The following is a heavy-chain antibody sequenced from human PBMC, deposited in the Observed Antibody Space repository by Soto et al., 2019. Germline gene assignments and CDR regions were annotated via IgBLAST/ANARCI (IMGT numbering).Heavy chain of an antibody. V-gene: IGHV1-58*02. D-gene: IGHD2-15*01. CDR2: IVVGSGNT. CDR3: AADLYCSGGSCYSHAFDI. Sequence: ASVKVSCKASGFTFTSSAMQWVRQARGQRLEWIGWIVVGSGNTNYAQKFQERVTITRDMSTSTAYMELSSLRSEDTAVYYCAADLYCSGGSCYSHAFDIWGQGTMVTVSS. J-gene: IGHJ3*02. CDR1: GFTFTSSA.